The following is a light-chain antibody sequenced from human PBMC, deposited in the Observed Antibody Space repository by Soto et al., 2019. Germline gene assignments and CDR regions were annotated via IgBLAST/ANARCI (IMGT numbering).Light chain of an antibody. V-gene: IGKV1-16*02. CDR1: QGIAHY. Sequence: DLPMTQSPSSLSASVGDRVTITCRASQGIAHYLAWFQQKPGEAPKSLIYAASTLQSGVPSKFSGSGSGTDFTLTISSLQPEDFATYYCQQYNTYPITFGQGTRLE. J-gene: IGKJ5*01. CDR3: QQYNTYPIT. CDR2: AAS.